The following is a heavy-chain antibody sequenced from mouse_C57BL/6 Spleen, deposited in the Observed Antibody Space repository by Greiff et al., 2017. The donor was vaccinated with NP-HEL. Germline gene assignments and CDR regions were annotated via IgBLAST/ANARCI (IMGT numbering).Heavy chain of an antibody. V-gene: IGHV2-6*01. CDR2: IWGVGST. D-gene: IGHD1-1*01. Sequence: QVQLKQSGPGLVAPSQSLSITCTVSGFSLTSYGVDWVRQSPGKGLEWLGVIWGVGSTNYNSALKSRLSISKDNSKSQVFLKMNSLQTDDTAMYYCARSIKTTVAPFAYWGQGTLVTVSA. CDR1: GFSLTSYG. J-gene: IGHJ3*01. CDR3: ARSIKTTVAPFAY.